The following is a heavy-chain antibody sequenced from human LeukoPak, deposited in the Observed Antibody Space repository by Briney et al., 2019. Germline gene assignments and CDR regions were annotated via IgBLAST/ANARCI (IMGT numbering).Heavy chain of an antibody. Sequence: SETLSLTCTVSGGSISSYYWSWIRQPPGKGLEWIGYIYYSGSTNYNPSLKSRVTISVDTSKNQFSLKLSPVTAADTAVYYCARVRSSGWYGVDYWGQGTLVTVSS. J-gene: IGHJ4*02. V-gene: IGHV4-59*01. CDR1: GGSISSYY. CDR3: ARVRSSGWYGVDY. CDR2: IYYSGST. D-gene: IGHD6-19*01.